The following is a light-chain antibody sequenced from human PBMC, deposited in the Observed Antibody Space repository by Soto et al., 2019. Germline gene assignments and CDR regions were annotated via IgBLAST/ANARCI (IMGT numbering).Light chain of an antibody. J-gene: IGKJ1*01. CDR3: QQYNSFTWT. V-gene: IGKV1-5*01. CDR1: QSISSW. Sequence: DLQITQSPSTLSASVGDRVTITCRASQSISSWLAWYQQKPGKAPKLLIYDASSLESGVPSRFSGSGSGTEFTLTISSLQPADFATYYCQQYNSFTWTFGQGTKVEIK. CDR2: DAS.